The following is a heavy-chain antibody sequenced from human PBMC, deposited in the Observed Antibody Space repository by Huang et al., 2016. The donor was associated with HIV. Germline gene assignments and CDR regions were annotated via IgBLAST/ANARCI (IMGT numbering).Heavy chain of an antibody. CDR2: ISPSDGYP. J-gene: IGHJ6*02. Sequence: QVQLVQSGAEVKKPGASVKVACRASGYTFISYGITWVRQAPGQGLEGMGWISPSDGYPNYAQQFQGRVTMTTDTSTNTVYMEVRSLRSDDTAVYYCARDLGTTVVPDGMDVWGQGTTVTVSS. CDR1: GYTFISYG. CDR3: ARDLGTTVVPDGMDV. D-gene: IGHD4-17*01. V-gene: IGHV1-18*04.